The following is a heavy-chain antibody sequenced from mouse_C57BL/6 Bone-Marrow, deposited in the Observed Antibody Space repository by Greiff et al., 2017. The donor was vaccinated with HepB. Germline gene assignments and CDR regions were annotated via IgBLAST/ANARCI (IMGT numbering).Heavy chain of an antibody. CDR3: ARYGYDGTEFAY. D-gene: IGHD2-2*01. CDR2: IDPSDSYT. CDR1: GYTFTSYW. Sequence: SCKASGYTFTSYWMQWVKQRPGQGLEWIGEIDPSDSYTNYNQKFKGKATLTVDTSSSTAYMQLSSLTSEDSAVYYCARYGYDGTEFAYWGQGTLVTVSA. V-gene: IGHV1-50*01. J-gene: IGHJ3*01.